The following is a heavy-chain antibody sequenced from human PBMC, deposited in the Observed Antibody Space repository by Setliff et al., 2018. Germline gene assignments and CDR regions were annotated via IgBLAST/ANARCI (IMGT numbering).Heavy chain of an antibody. CDR3: AREGVDTRSSTDYRYYMDV. Sequence: SVKVSCKASGGTFRSYGISLVRQAPGQGLEWMGGTIPMFGSANYAQKFQGRVTIITDEFTGTAYMELSSLRTEDTAVYYCAREGVDTRSSTDYRYYMDVWGKGTTVTVSS. D-gene: IGHD5-18*01. CDR1: GGTFRSYG. CDR2: TIPMFGSA. V-gene: IGHV1-69*05. J-gene: IGHJ6*03.